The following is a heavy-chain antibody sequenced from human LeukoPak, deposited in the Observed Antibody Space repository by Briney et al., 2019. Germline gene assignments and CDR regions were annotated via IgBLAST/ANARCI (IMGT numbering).Heavy chain of an antibody. V-gene: IGHV3-23*01. CDR2: ISGSGGST. D-gene: IGHD3-3*01. Sequence: HSGGSLRLSCAASRFTFSSCAMSWVRQAPGKGLEWVSAISGSGGSTYYADSVKGRFTISRDNSKNTLYLQMNSLRAEDTAVYYCASLGITIFGVIRQPRSVDYWGQGTLVTVSS. CDR1: RFTFSSCA. J-gene: IGHJ4*02. CDR3: ASLGITIFGVIRQPRSVDY.